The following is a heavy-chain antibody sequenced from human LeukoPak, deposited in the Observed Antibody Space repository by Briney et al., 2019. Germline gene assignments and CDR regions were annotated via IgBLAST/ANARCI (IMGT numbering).Heavy chain of an antibody. CDR1: GGSISSYY. V-gene: IGHV4-59*01. CDR2: IYYSGST. Sequence: SETLSLTCTVSGGSISSYYWSWIRQPPGKGLEWIGYIYYSGSTNYNPSLKSRVTISVDTSKNQFSLKLSSVTAADTAVYYCARDQYYYDSSGGFLAYWGQGTLVTVSS. J-gene: IGHJ4*02. CDR3: ARDQYYYDSSGGFLAY. D-gene: IGHD3-22*01.